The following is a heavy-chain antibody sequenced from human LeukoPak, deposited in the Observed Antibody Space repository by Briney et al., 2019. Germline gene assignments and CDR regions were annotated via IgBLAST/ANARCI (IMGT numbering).Heavy chain of an antibody. J-gene: IGHJ4*02. CDR1: GGTFSSYA. CDR2: IIPILGIA. CDR3: ARAGETYYYDSSGFTIDY. D-gene: IGHD3-22*01. Sequence: SVKVSCKASGGTFSSYAISWVRQAPGQGLEWMGRIIPILGIANYAQKFQGRVTITADKSTSTAYMELSSLRSEDTAVYYCARAGETYYYDSSGFTIDYWGQGTLVTVSS. V-gene: IGHV1-69*04.